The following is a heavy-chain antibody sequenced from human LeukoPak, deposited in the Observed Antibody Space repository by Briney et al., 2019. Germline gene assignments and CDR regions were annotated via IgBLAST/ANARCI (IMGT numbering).Heavy chain of an antibody. CDR1: GFTFSRYW. CDR2: INQDGSEK. J-gene: IGHJ4*02. D-gene: IGHD2-15*01. CDR3: ARAREAPANVFPDH. V-gene: IGHV3-7*01. Sequence: PGGSLTLSCAASGFTFSRYWMTWVSQSRGKGLEWVANINQDGSEKYYGDAVTGRFTISRDNAENSLFLQMNSLRADDTGVYYCARAREAPANVFPDHWGQGVVVTVSS.